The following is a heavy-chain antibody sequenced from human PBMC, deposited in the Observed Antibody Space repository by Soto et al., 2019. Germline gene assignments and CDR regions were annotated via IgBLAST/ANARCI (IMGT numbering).Heavy chain of an antibody. CDR2: IYYSGST. J-gene: IGHJ5*02. Sequence: SETLSLTCTVSGGSISSYYWSWIRQPTGKGLEWIGYIYYSGSTNYNPSLKSRVTISVDTSKNQFSLKLSSVTAADTAVYYCAGRYCTNGVCYTSWFDPWGQGTLVTVSS. V-gene: IGHV4-59*08. CDR1: GGSISSYY. D-gene: IGHD2-8*01. CDR3: AGRYCTNGVCYTSWFDP.